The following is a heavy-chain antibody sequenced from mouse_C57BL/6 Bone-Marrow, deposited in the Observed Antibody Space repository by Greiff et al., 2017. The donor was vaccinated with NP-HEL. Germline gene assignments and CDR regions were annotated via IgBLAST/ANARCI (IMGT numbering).Heavy chain of an antibody. CDR3: ARLGFTTVVD. J-gene: IGHJ3*01. V-gene: IGHV1-82*01. CDR1: GYAFSSSW. CDR2: IYPGDGDT. Sequence: QVQLQQSGPELVKPGASVKISCKASGYAFSSSWMNWVKQRPGKGLEWIGRIYPGDGDTNYNGKFKGKATLTADKSSSTAYMQLSSLTSEDSAVYFCARLGFTTVVDWGQGTLVTVSA. D-gene: IGHD1-1*01.